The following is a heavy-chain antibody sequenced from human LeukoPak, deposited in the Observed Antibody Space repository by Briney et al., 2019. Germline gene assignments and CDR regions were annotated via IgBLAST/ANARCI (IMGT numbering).Heavy chain of an antibody. Sequence: SETLPLTCTVSGGSISSSSYYWGWIRQPPGKGLEWIGSIYYSGSTYYNPSLKSRVTISVDTSKNQFSLKLSSVTAADTAVYYCASSSSNYYYYGMDVWGQGTTVTVSS. V-gene: IGHV4-39*01. CDR1: GGSISSSSYY. J-gene: IGHJ6*02. CDR2: IYYSGST. CDR3: ASSSSNYYYYGMDV. D-gene: IGHD6-6*01.